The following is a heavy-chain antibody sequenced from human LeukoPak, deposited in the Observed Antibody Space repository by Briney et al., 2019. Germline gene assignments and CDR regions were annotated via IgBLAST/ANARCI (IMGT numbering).Heavy chain of an antibody. Sequence: PSETLSLTCAIYGGSFSGYYWSWIRQPPGKGLEWIGEINHSGSTNYNPSLKSRVTISVDTSKNQFSLKLSSVTAADTAVYYCARGVARRQWLRRGGRFDYWGQGTLVTVSS. D-gene: IGHD5-12*01. J-gene: IGHJ4*02. CDR3: ARGVARRQWLRRGGRFDY. V-gene: IGHV4-34*01. CDR1: GGSFSGYY. CDR2: INHSGST.